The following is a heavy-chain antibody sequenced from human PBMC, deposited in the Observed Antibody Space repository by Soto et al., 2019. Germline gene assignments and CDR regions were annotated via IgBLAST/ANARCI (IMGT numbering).Heavy chain of an antibody. CDR2: ISSSSSTI. V-gene: IGHV3-48*01. Sequence: PGGSLRLSCAASGFTFSSYSMNWVRQAPGKGLEWVSYISSSSSTIYYADSVKGRFTISRDNSKNTLYLQMNSLRADDTAVYHCAKGQNSGYYYTWYFDLWGRGTLVTAPQ. CDR1: GFTFSSYS. CDR3: AKGQNSGYYYTWYFDL. J-gene: IGHJ2*01. D-gene: IGHD3-22*01.